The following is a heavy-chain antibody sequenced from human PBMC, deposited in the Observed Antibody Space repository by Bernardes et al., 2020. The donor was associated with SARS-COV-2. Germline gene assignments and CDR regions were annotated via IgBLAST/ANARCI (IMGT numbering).Heavy chain of an antibody. CDR2: INTGTGNT. J-gene: IGHJ4*02. CDR3: ARDWGGGPSY. CDR1: GYTFTSYA. Sequence: ASVKVSCKASGYTFTSYAMYWVRQAPGQRPEWMGCINTGTGNTEYSHKFQGRVTITRDTSASTADMELSSLRSEDTAVYYCARDWGGGPSYWGQGTLVTVSS. D-gene: IGHD3-16*01. V-gene: IGHV1-3*04.